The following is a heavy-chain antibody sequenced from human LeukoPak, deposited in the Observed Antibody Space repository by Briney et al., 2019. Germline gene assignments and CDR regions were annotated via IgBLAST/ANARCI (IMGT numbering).Heavy chain of an antibody. J-gene: IGHJ4*02. CDR3: ARDLAYGDDGL. D-gene: IGHD4-17*01. Sequence: GGSLRLSCAASGFTLSNYSMNWVRQAPGKGLEWVAFISSSSSYIFYADSLKGRFTISRDNAKNSLYLQMNSLRADDTAVYYCARDLAYGDDGLWGQGTLVTVPS. CDR1: GFTLSNYS. CDR2: ISSSSSYI. V-gene: IGHV3-21*01.